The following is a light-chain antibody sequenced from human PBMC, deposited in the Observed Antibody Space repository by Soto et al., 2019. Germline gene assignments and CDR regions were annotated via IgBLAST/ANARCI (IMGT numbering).Light chain of an antibody. J-gene: IGLJ1*01. Sequence: QSALTQPPSASGSPGQSVTISCTGTSSDVGGYNYVSWYQQQPGKAPKLIIYEVYKRPSGVPDRFSGSKSGNTAALTVSGLQADDEADYYCSSYVGTNSYVFGTGTKLTVL. V-gene: IGLV2-8*01. CDR3: SSYVGTNSYV. CDR2: EVY. CDR1: SSDVGGYNY.